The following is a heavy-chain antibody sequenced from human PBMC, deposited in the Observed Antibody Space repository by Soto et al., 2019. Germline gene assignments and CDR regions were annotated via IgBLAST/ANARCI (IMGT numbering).Heavy chain of an antibody. Sequence: QVQLQESGPGLVKPSQTLSLTCLVSGASVSGDGSYCSWIRQHPGKGPEFIGYIHNSGSTYSNPSLENRVAMSIDTSKNQFSLRLSSVTAADSAVYFCARDLGSEQWFFDNWGQGILVTVSS. D-gene: IGHD6-19*01. CDR2: IHNSGST. V-gene: IGHV4-31*03. J-gene: IGHJ4*02. CDR1: GASVSGDGSY. CDR3: ARDLGSEQWFFDN.